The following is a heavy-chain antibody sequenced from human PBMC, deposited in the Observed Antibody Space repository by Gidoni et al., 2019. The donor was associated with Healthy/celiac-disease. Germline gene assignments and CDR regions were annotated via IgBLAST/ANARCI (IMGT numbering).Heavy chain of an antibody. CDR2: LYPGDTDT. V-gene: IGHV5-51*01. CDR3: ARHAYGGYADY. D-gene: IGHD5-12*01. CDR1: GYSVTSYW. Sequence: EVQLVQSGAEVKQPGECLKIYCQGPGYSVTSYWIGWVRQMPGKGLEWMGILYPGDTDTRYSPSFPGQVTISADKSISTAYLQWSSLKASDTAMYYCARHAYGGYADYWGQGTLVTVSS. J-gene: IGHJ4*02.